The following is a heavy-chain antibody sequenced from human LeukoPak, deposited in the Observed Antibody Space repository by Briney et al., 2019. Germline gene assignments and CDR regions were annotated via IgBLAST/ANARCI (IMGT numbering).Heavy chain of an antibody. J-gene: IGHJ5*01. CDR2: SNPNIGDA. CDR1: GYTFTGFF. D-gene: IGHD2-21*02. V-gene: IGHV1-2*02. Sequence: ASVKVSCKASGYTFTGFFMHWVRQAPGQGLEWMGWSNPNIGDAYYAQKFQGRVTMTRDRSINTAYLELRRLTSDDTAVYYCARMDLDGGDSIGFDSWGQGTLVTVSS. CDR3: ARMDLDGGDSIGFDS.